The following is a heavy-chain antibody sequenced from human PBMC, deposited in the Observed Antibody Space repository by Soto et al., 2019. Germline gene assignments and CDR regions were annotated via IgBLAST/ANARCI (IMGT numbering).Heavy chain of an antibody. CDR3: ARELTIFGVANWFDP. CDR2: IIPIFGTA. V-gene: IGHV1-69*13. Sequence: ASVKVSCKASGGTFSSYAISWVRQAPGQGLEWMGGIIPIFGTANYAQKFQGRVTITADESTSTAYMELSSLRSEDTAVYYCARELTIFGVANWFDPWGQGSLVTVSS. CDR1: GGTFSSYA. D-gene: IGHD3-3*01. J-gene: IGHJ5*02.